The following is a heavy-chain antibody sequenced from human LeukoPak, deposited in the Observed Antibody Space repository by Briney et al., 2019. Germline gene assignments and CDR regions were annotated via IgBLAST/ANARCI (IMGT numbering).Heavy chain of an antibody. Sequence: PGGSLRLSCAASGFTFSSYSMNWVRQAPGKGLEWVSSISSSSSYIYYADSVKGRFTISRDNAKNSLYLQMKSLRAEDTAVYYCAREVAGTVDYWGQGTLVTVSS. CDR2: ISSSSSYI. CDR1: GFTFSSYS. CDR3: AREVAGTVDY. V-gene: IGHV3-21*01. D-gene: IGHD6-19*01. J-gene: IGHJ4*02.